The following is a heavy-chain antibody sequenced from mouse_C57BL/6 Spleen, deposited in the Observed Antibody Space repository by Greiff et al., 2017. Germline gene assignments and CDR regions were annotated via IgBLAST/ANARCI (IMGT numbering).Heavy chain of an antibody. V-gene: IGHV1-39*01. Sequence: EVQLQQSGPELVKPGASVKISCKASGYSFTDYNMNWVKQSNGKSLEWIGVINPNYGTTSYNQKFKGKATLTVAQSSSTAYMQLNSLTSDDSAVYYFASSDYDYSAMYCWGQGTSVTFSS. D-gene: IGHD1-1*02. CDR1: GYSFTDYN. CDR2: INPNYGTT. J-gene: IGHJ4*01. CDR3: ASSDYDYSAMYC.